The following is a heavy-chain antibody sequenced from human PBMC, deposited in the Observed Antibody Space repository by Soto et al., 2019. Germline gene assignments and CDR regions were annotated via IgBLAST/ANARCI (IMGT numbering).Heavy chain of an antibody. CDR3: ARWVEVSLDYFDS. J-gene: IGHJ4*02. Sequence: SETLWRTWTVSGGSMSNGDYYWSWVRQNPGKGLEWIGHIYHSGRTYYNPSLKSRVTISVDTSKNQFSLNLSSVTAADTAVYYCARWVEVSLDYFDSWGQGTPVTVS. D-gene: IGHD2-15*01. CDR2: IYHSGRT. CDR1: GGSMSNGDYY. V-gene: IGHV4-31*02.